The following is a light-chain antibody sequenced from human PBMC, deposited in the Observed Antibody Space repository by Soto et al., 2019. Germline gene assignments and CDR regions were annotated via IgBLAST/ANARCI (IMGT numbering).Light chain of an antibody. Sequence: IQLTQSPSSLSASVGDRVTIACRASQGISSYLAWYQQKPGKAPQLLIYAASTLQSGVPLRFSGSGSGTDFTLTISSLQPEDFVTYYCQQLKSSPFTFGPGTKVDIK. J-gene: IGKJ3*01. CDR3: QQLKSSPFT. CDR2: AAS. V-gene: IGKV1-9*01. CDR1: QGISSY.